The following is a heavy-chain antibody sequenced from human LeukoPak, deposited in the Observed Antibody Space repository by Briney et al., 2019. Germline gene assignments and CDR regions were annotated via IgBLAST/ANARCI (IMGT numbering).Heavy chain of an antibody. V-gene: IGHV3-48*04. D-gene: IGHD5-12*01. CDR3: ARDRSGYDSSWFDP. CDR1: GFSFRSYS. J-gene: IGHJ5*02. CDR2: ISSSSSTI. Sequence: GGSLRLSCAASGFSFRSYSINWVRQAPGKGLEWISYISSSSSTIYYADSVKGRFTISRDNAKNSLYLQMNSLRAEDTAVYYCARDRSGYDSSWFDPWGQGTLVTVSS.